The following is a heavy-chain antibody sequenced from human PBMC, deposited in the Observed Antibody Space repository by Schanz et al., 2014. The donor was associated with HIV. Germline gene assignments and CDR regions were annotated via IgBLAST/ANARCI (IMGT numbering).Heavy chain of an antibody. CDR3: AKPEYDSRGNSQSHFDS. D-gene: IGHD3-22*01. CDR2: ISESGGRT. J-gene: IGHJ4*02. CDR1: GFTFSSYA. Sequence: EVQLLESGGGLVQPGGSLRLSCAASGFTFSSYAMTWVRQAPGKGLDWVSSISESGGRTYYADSVNGRFTISRDNSKNTLYLQMTTLRTEDTAVYYCAKPEYDSRGNSQSHFDSWGQGTLVTVS. V-gene: IGHV3-23*01.